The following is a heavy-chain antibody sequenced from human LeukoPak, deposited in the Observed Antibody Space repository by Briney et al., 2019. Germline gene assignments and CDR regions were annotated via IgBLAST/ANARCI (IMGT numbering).Heavy chain of an antibody. J-gene: IGHJ4*02. CDR2: ISAYNGNT. Sequence: ASVKVSCKASGYTFTSYGISWVRQAPGQGLEWMGWISAYNGNTNYAQKFQGRVTMTTDTSTNTAYMELRSLRSDDTAVYYCARGSTARYDSSGYYRGAVDYWGQGTLVTISS. V-gene: IGHV1-18*01. CDR1: GYTFTSYG. CDR3: ARGSTARYDSSGYYRGAVDY. D-gene: IGHD3-22*01.